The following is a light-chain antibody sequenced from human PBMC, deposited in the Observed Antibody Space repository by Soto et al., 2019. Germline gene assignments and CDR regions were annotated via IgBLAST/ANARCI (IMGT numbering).Light chain of an antibody. CDR3: QQYNSYSYT. Sequence: DIQMTQSPSTLSASVGDRVTITCRASQSISSWLAWYQQKPGKAPKLLIYDASSLESGVPSRFSGIGSGTEFTLTIISLQPDDCSTYDCQQYNSYSYTFGKGTKLDIK. CDR2: DAS. V-gene: IGKV1-5*01. CDR1: QSISSW. J-gene: IGKJ2*01.